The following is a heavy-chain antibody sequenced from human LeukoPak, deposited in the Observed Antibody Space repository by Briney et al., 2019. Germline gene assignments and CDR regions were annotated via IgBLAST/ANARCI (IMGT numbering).Heavy chain of an antibody. J-gene: IGHJ5*02. Sequence: GGSLRLSCAASGFTVSSNYMSWVRQAPGKGLEWVSVIYSGGSTYYADSVKGRFTISRDNSKNTLYLQMNSLRAEDTAVYYCARGIAAAGTYPFDPWGQGTLVTVSS. CDR2: IYSGGST. CDR1: GFTVSSNY. CDR3: ARGIAAAGTYPFDP. V-gene: IGHV3-66*01. D-gene: IGHD6-13*01.